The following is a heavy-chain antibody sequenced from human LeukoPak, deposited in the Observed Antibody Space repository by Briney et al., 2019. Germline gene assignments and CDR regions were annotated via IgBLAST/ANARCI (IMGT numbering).Heavy chain of an antibody. J-gene: IGHJ3*02. CDR3: ATTIESGGAFDI. D-gene: IGHD3-3*01. Sequence: ASVKVSCKVSGYTLTELSMHWVRQAPGKGLEWMGGFDPEDGETIYAQKFQGRVTMTEDTSTDTAYMELSSLRSEDTAVYYCATTIESGGAFDIWGQGTMVTVSS. CDR2: FDPEDGET. V-gene: IGHV1-24*01. CDR1: GYTLTELS.